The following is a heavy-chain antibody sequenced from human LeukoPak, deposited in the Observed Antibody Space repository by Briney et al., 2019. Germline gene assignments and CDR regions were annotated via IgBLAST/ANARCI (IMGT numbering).Heavy chain of an antibody. D-gene: IGHD2-21*02. CDR1: GFTFSSYE. CDR2: ISTSGSTI. CDR3: ARLAVVTMDGMDV. Sequence: PGGSLRLSCAVSGFTFSSYEMEWVRQAPGKGLEWVSHISTSGSTIHYADSVKGRFTISRDNTSHSFFLQRNRLRAEDTAVYYCARLAVVTMDGMDVWGQGTTVTVS. V-gene: IGHV3-48*03. J-gene: IGHJ6*02.